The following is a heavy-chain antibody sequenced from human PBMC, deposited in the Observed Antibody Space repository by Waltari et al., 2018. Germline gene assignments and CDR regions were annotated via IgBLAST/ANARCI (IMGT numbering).Heavy chain of an antibody. CDR1: GMTFSNDW. CDR2: IKQDGSEK. J-gene: IGHJ4*02. Sequence: EVQLVESGGGSVQPGGSLRLSCAASGMTFSNDWRKWVRQAPGKGLEWVANIKQDGSEKNYVDSVEGRFSISRDNAQNSLYLQMNSLRAEDTAIYYCVTGLTTVTAKDYFDHWGQGALVTVS. D-gene: IGHD4-17*01. CDR3: VTGLTTVTAKDYFDH. V-gene: IGHV3-7*01.